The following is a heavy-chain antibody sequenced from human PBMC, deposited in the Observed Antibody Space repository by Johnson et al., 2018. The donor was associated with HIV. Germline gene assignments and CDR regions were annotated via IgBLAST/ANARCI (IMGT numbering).Heavy chain of an antibody. Sequence: VQLVESGGGVVQPGRSLRLSCAASGFTFSSYGMHWVRQAPGKGLEWVAFIRYDGSNKYYADSVKGRFTISRDNSKNTLYLQMNSLRAEDTAVYYCAKERGIVVVRDAFDIWGQGTMVTVSS. CDR1: GFTFSSYG. D-gene: IGHD3-22*01. CDR2: IRYDGSNK. J-gene: IGHJ3*02. V-gene: IGHV3-30*02. CDR3: AKERGIVVVRDAFDI.